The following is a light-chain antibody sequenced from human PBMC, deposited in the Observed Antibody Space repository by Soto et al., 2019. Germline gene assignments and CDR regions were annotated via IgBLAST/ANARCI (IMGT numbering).Light chain of an antibody. Sequence: SEQTLLSSGSGLPGXSLPIAGQPTXXXXYFYNYLYWYQQGPGEXTKLIICKVPKRPXRVSSRFAGSKSGNTASLTISGLQAEDEADYNCSSYTSSGPLYVLGTGPKVNV. J-gene: IGLJ1*01. CDR3: SSYTSSGPLYV. V-gene: IGLV2-14*01. CDR2: KVP. CDR1: XXXXYFYNY.